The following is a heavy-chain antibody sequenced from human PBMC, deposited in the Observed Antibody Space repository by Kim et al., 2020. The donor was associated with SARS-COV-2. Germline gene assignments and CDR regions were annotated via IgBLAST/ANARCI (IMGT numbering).Heavy chain of an antibody. J-gene: IGHJ4*02. V-gene: IGHV1-69*04. CDR3: ARANPLYYFDY. Sequence: ANDAQKFQGRVTITADKSTSTAYMELSSLRSEDTAVYYCARANPLYYFDYWGQGTLVTVSS. CDR2: A.